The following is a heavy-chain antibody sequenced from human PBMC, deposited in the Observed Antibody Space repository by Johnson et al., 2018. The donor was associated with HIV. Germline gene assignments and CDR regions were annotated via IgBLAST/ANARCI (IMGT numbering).Heavy chain of an antibody. CDR2: ISYDGTNE. V-gene: IGHV3-30*04. D-gene: IGHD1-26*01. CDR3: VRGRGELLGGAFDI. Sequence: QVQLVESGGGLVQPGGSLRLSCTASGFSFSTCAIHWVRQAPGKGLEWVAVISYDGTNEYYAESVKGRFTISRDNSKNTLSLQMNSLRPEDAAMYYCVRGRGELLGGAFDIWGQGTMVTVSS. CDR1: GFSFSTCA. J-gene: IGHJ3*02.